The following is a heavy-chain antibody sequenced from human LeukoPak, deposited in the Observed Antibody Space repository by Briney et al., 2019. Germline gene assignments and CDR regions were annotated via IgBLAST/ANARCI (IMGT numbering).Heavy chain of an antibody. Sequence: PSETLSLTCTVSGGSISSYYWSWIRQPPGKGLEWIGYIYYSGSTNYNPSLKSRVTISVDTSKNQFSLKLSSVTAADTAVYYCVPDLAWFHYAYWGQGTLVTVSS. CDR2: IYYSGST. D-gene: IGHD3-9*01. V-gene: IGHV4-59*01. J-gene: IGHJ4*02. CDR1: GGSISSYY. CDR3: VPDLAWFHYAY.